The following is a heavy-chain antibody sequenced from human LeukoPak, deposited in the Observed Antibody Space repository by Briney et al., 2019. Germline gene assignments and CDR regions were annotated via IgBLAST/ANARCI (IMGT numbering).Heavy chain of an antibody. Sequence: GGSLRLSCAASGFPFSDHYMIWIRQAPGKGLEWVSYIDYDGTGMSYADSVKGRFTISRDNANNTLYLQMNSLRAEDTAVYYCARITMVRGVISEEDLSDYWGQGTLVTVSS. CDR2: IDYDGTGM. D-gene: IGHD3-10*01. CDR1: GFPFSDHY. V-gene: IGHV3-11*04. CDR3: ARITMVRGVISEEDLSDY. J-gene: IGHJ4*02.